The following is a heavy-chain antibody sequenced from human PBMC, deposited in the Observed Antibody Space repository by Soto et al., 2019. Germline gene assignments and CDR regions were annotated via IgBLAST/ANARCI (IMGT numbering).Heavy chain of an antibody. CDR3: ATRDTGRVY. V-gene: IGHV4-4*02. CDR2: SHQSGNT. D-gene: IGHD5-18*01. J-gene: IGHJ4*02. CDR1: GVSIGSHDW. Sequence: QVQLQESGPGLVKPSGTLSLTCAVSGVSIGSHDWWTWVRQPPGKGLEWIGESHQSGNTNYNSSRESRVTISMDKSKNHFSLQLSSVTVAGTAVYYCATRDTGRVYWGQGTLVTVSP.